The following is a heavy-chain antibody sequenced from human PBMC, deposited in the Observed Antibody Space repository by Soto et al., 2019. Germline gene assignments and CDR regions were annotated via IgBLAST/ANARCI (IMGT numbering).Heavy chain of an antibody. CDR1: GFTFSSYA. V-gene: IGHV3-23*01. CDR2: TSGSGGST. D-gene: IGHD6-6*01. J-gene: IGHJ4*02. Sequence: PGGSLRLSCAASGFTFSSYAMSWVRQAPEKGLEWVSATSGSGGSTYYADPVKGRFTISRDNSKNTLYLQMNSLRAEDTAVYYCAKPIAARPTPFDYWGQGTLVTVSS. CDR3: AKPIAARPTPFDY.